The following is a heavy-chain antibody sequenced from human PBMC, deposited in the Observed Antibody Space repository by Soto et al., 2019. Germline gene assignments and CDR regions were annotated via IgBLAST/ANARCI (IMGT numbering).Heavy chain of an antibody. CDR1: GFTFSSYA. D-gene: IGHD1-7*01. Sequence: GGSLRLSCAASGFTFSSYAMSWVRQAPGKGLEWVSAISGSGGSTYYADSVKGRFTVSRDNSKNTLYLQMNSLRAEDTAVYYCAKVARRITGTTVRDVWGQGTTVTVSS. V-gene: IGHV3-23*01. J-gene: IGHJ6*02. CDR2: ISGSGGST. CDR3: AKVARRITGTTVRDV.